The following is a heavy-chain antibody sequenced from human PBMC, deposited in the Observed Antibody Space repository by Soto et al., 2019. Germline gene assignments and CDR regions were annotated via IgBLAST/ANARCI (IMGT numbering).Heavy chain of an antibody. Sequence: QVQLVESGGGVVQPGRSLRLSCEASGFTFSNYGMHWVRQAPGKGRERVAVIWNDGSSRYYADSVKGRFTISRDNAKKTLFLQMDNLRAEDRADYYCARPDIVAAIGGALDCWGQGTLVTVSS. J-gene: IGHJ4*02. V-gene: IGHV3-33*01. D-gene: IGHD5-12*01. CDR3: ARPDIVAAIGGALDC. CDR1: GFTFSNYG. CDR2: IWNDGSSR.